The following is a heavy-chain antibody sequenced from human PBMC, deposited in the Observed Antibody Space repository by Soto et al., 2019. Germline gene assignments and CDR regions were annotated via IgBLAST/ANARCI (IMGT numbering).Heavy chain of an antibody. D-gene: IGHD3-10*01. Sequence: XESLNLSCQCSGYSFTNYWIGLVRQMPGKGLEWVGIIYVGASSTRYSPSFQGQVTISADKSISTAYLQWSSLKVSDTAIYYCASGSGSPNYYYPMDVWGQGTTVTVS. CDR2: IYVGASST. CDR3: ASGSGSPNYYYPMDV. J-gene: IGHJ6*02. V-gene: IGHV5-51*01. CDR1: GYSFTNYW.